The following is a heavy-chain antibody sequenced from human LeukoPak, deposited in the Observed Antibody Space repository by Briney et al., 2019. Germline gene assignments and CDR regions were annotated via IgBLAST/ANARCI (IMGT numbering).Heavy chain of an antibody. CDR1: GFTFSSYA. J-gene: IGHJ4*02. Sequence: PGGSLRLSCAASGFTFSSYAMSWARQAPGKGLEWVSAISGSGGSTYYADSVKGRFTISRDNSKNTLYLQMNSLRAEDTAVYYCASPVYQPPGPFYYWGQGTLVTVSS. CDR2: ISGSGGST. V-gene: IGHV3-23*01. CDR3: ASPVYQPPGPFYY. D-gene: IGHD6-13*01.